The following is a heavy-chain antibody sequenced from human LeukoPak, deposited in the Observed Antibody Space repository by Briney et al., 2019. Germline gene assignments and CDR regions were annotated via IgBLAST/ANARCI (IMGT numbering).Heavy chain of an antibody. D-gene: IGHD1-26*01. V-gene: IGHV4-39*01. CDR1: GGSISSSSYY. CDR2: IYYSGST. J-gene: IGHJ4*02. CDR3: ARHVGSGSYFDF. Sequence: PSETLSLTCTVSGGSISSSSYYWGWNRQPPGKGLEWIGIIYYSGSTYYNPSLKSRVTISVDTSKNQFSLKLSSVTAADTAVYYCARHVGSGSYFDFWGQGTLVTVSS.